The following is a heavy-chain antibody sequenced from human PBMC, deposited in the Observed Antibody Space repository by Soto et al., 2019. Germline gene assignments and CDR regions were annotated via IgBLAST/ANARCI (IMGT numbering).Heavy chain of an antibody. J-gene: IGHJ4*02. CDR1: GFTFSSYG. V-gene: IGHV3-30*03. D-gene: IGHD1-1*01. CDR2: ISHDGTEK. Sequence: QVQLVESGGGVVQPGRSLRLSCAASGFTFSSYGMHWVRQAPGKGLEWVAVISHDGTEKYHADSVKGRFTISRDNSKNRLYLQVNSLRAEDTAVYYCARNPETGTTVPFDYWGQGTLVTVSS. CDR3: ARNPETGTTVPFDY.